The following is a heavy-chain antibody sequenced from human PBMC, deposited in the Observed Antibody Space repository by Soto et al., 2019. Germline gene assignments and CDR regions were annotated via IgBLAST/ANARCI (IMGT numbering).Heavy chain of an antibody. Sequence: QVQLGQSGAEVKKPGASVKVSCKASGYTFTSYDIIWVRQATGQGLEWMGWMNPSTGNTDSAEKFQGRLTMNRNTTISIVYLTLSRPSFAATAVYYYERGPIIVAGGFDHGGQGNLVTVPS. CDR3: ERGPIIVAGGFDH. V-gene: IGHV1-8*01. D-gene: IGHD5-12*01. J-gene: IGHJ5*02. CDR1: GYTFTSYD. CDR2: MNPSTGNT.